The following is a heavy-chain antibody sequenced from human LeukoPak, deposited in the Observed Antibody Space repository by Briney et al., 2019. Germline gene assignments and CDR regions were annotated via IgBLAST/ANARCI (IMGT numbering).Heavy chain of an antibody. V-gene: IGHV4-34*01. J-gene: IGHJ1*01. D-gene: IGHD6-19*01. CDR1: GGSFSDYY. CDR3: ARGGWRPEYLQY. Sequence: PSETLSLTCAVYGGSFSDYYWSWIRQPPGKGLEWIGDINHSGSTNYNLSLKSRITISVDTSKNHFSLNLSSVTAADTAVYYCARGGWRPEYLQYWGQGTLVTVSS. CDR2: INHSGST.